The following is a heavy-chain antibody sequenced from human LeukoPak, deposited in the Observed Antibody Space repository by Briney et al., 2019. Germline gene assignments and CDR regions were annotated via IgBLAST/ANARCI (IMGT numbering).Heavy chain of an antibody. CDR3: ASRSAGGRPYYFDY. V-gene: IGHV3-23*01. CDR2: VDSTGVYT. J-gene: IGHJ4*02. Sequence: GRSLSLSCAASGLIFSNKAMSWVRQAPGKGLEWIAAVDSTGVYTWYADSVKGRFIISRDNSVNTLYLRMNSLTAADTAMYYCASRSAGGRPYYFDYWGQGSLVTVSS. CDR1: GLIFSNKA.